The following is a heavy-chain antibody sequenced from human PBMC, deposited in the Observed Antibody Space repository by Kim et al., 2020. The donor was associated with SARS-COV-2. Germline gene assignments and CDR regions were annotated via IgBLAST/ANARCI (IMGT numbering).Heavy chain of an antibody. CDR3: ARCLARSWYNYYYYGVDV. J-gene: IGHJ6*01. D-gene: IGHD6-13*01. CDR2: INTNTGNP. CDR1: GYTFTSYA. V-gene: IGHV7-4-1*02. Sequence: ASVKVSCKASGYTFTSYAMNWVRQAPGQGLEWMGWINTNTGNPTYAQGFTGRFVFSLDTSVSTAYLQISSLKAEDTAVYYCARCLARSWYNYYYYGVDVWGQGTTVTVSS.